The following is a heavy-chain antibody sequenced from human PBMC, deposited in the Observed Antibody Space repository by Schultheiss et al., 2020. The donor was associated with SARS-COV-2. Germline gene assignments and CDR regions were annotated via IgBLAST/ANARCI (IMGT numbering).Heavy chain of an antibody. J-gene: IGHJ6*03. Sequence: SQTLSLTCAVSDYSIRSDYYWGWIRQPPGKGLEWIGYIYYSGSTNYNPSLKSRVTISVDTSKNQFSLKLSSVTAADTAVYYCARGGVTSAYYYYYMDVWGKGTTVTVSS. V-gene: IGHV4-61*01. D-gene: IGHD2-21*02. CDR2: IYYSGST. CDR1: DYSIRSDYY. CDR3: ARGGVTSAYYYYYMDV.